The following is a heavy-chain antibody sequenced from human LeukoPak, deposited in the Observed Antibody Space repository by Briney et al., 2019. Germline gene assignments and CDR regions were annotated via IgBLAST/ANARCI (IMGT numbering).Heavy chain of an antibody. CDR2: ISYGGRT. V-gene: IGHV4-59*11. CDR3: ARVFSDSSGYPFDN. J-gene: IGHJ4*02. D-gene: IGHD3-22*01. CDR1: GGSISDHY. Sequence: PSETLSLTCIVSGGSISDHYWSWIRQPPGKGLDWIGHISYGGRTNYNPSLKSRVTISLDTSRNQFSLKLTSVTAADTAVYYCARVFSDSSGYPFDNWGQGTLVTVSS.